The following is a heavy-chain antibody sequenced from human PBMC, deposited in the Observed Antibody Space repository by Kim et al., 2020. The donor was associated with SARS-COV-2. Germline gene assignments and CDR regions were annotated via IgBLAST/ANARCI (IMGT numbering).Heavy chain of an antibody. CDR2: ISGSGGST. V-gene: IGHV3-23*01. Sequence: GGSLRLSCAASGFTFSSYAMSWVRQAPGKGLEWVSAISGSGGSTYYADSVKGRFTISRDNSKNTLYLQMNSLRAEDTAVYYCARVITMVRGVTVSDFDYWGQGTLVTVSS. J-gene: IGHJ4*02. CDR1: GFTFSSYA. D-gene: IGHD3-10*01. CDR3: ARVITMVRGVTVSDFDY.